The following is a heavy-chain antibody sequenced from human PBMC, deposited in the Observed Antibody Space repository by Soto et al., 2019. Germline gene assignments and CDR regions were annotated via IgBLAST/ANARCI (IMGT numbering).Heavy chain of an antibody. D-gene: IGHD6-13*01. CDR3: ASYGIAAAGGFDY. J-gene: IGHJ4*02. CDR1: GYTFTSYA. CDR2: IIPILGIA. Sequence: SVKVSCKASGYTFTSYAMHWVRQAPGQRLEWMGRIIPILGIANYAQKFQGRVTITADKSTSTAYMELSSLRSEDTAVYYCASYGIAAAGGFDYWGQGTLVTVSS. V-gene: IGHV1-69*04.